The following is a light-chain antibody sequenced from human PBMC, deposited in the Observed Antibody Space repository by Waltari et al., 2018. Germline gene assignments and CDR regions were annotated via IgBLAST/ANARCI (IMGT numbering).Light chain of an antibody. CDR3: VTWDSSLSGAV. J-gene: IGLJ7*01. CDR1: HSNIGNNY. Sequence: QSVLTQPPSVSAAPGQRVTISCSGGHSNIGNNYVSWYRQFPGTAPKLLIVEDSERPSGVPGLFSGSKSGTSATLDITGLQAGDEADYYCVTWDSSLSGAVFGGGTHLTGL. V-gene: IGLV1-51*02. CDR2: EDS.